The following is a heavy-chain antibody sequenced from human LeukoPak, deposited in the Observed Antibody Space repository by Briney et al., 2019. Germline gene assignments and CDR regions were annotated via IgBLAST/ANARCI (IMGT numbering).Heavy chain of an antibody. CDR3: AKDRLGGPYFFHY. CDR1: GGSISSYY. D-gene: IGHD3-16*01. V-gene: IGHV4-59*12. J-gene: IGHJ4*02. Sequence: SETLSLTCTVSGGSISSYYWSWIRQPPGKGLEWIGYIYYSGSTNYNPSLKSRVTISVDTSKNQFSLKLSSVTAADTAVYYCAKDRLGGPYFFHYWGQGTLVTVSS. CDR2: IYYSGST.